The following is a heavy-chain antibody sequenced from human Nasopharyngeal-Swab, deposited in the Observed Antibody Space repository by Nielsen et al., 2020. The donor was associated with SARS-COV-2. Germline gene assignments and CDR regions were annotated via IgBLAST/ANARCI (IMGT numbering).Heavy chain of an antibody. D-gene: IGHD6-13*01. V-gene: IGHV3-21*01. Sequence: GEALKISCAASGFTFSSYSMNWVRQAPGKGLEWVSSISSSSSYIYYADSVKGRFTISRDNAKNSLYLQMNSLRAEDTAVYYCARVRQQLQHGMDVWGQGTTVTLSS. CDR3: ARVRQQLQHGMDV. CDR1: GFTFSSYS. J-gene: IGHJ6*02. CDR2: ISSSSSYI.